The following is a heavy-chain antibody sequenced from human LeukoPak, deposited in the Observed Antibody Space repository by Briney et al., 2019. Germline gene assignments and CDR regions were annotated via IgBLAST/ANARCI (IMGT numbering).Heavy chain of an antibody. D-gene: IGHD5-12*01. CDR3: ARDSGYDY. CDR1: GFTFNTYG. V-gene: IGHV3-33*01. CDR2: IWYDGSNK. Sequence: GRSLRLSCAASGFTFNTYGMNWVRQAPGKGLEWVAVIWYDGSNKYYADSVKGRFTISRDNSKNTLYLQMNSLRAEDTAVYYCARDSGYDYWGQGTLVTVSS. J-gene: IGHJ4*02.